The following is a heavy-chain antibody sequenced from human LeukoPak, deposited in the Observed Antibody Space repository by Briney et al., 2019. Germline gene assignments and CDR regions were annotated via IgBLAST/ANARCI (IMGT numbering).Heavy chain of an antibody. CDR1: GFTFSSYS. V-gene: IGHV3-21*01. D-gene: IGHD4-17*01. CDR2: ISSSSSYI. J-gene: IGHJ3*02. CDR3: ARAVYGFDVFDI. Sequence: PGGSLRLSCAASGFTFSSYSMNWVRQAPGKGLEWVSSISSSSSYIYYADSVKDRFTISRDNAKNSLYLQMNSLRAEDTAVYYCARAVYGFDVFDIWGQGTMVTVSS.